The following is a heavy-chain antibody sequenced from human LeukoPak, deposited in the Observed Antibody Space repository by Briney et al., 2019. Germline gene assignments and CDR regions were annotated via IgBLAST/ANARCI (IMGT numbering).Heavy chain of an antibody. Sequence: PGDSLRPSCVASGLSFSGYWMNWIRQAPGRGLEWLGGIKRQMGGATTDYEAHVNRRFIISRDDSNNNLSLHLNSLNTDHRALYYCITERYSTNGRYVQWGQRRLVTVS. CDR3: ITERYSTNGRYVQ. CDR1: GLSFSGYW. V-gene: IGHV3-15*01. CDR2: IKRQMGGATT. D-gene: IGHD2-8*01. J-gene: IGHJ4*02.